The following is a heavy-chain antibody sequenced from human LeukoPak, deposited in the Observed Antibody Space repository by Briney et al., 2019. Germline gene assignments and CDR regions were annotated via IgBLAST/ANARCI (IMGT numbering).Heavy chain of an antibody. J-gene: IGHJ5*02. CDR2: IKTDAITT. CDR1: GFNFSSYW. Sequence: GGSLRLSCAASGFNFSSYWMHWVRQAPGKGLVWVSLIKTDAITTIYADSVKGRFTVSRDHAKNSLYLQMNSLRAEDTAVYYCARSYYDYVWGINNWFDPWGQGTLVTVSS. CDR3: ARSYYDYVWGINNWFDP. D-gene: IGHD3-16*01. V-gene: IGHV3-74*01.